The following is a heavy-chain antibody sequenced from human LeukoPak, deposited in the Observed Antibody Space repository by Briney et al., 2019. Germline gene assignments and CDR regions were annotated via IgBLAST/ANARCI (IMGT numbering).Heavy chain of an antibody. CDR2: IIPIFGTA. V-gene: IGHV1-69*01. CDR3: ARTIAARPPYYFDY. Sequence: SVKVSCKASGGTFSSYAISWVRQAPGQGLEWMGGIIPIFGTANYAQKFQGRVTITADESTSTAYMELSSLRSGDTAVYYCARTIAARPPYYFDYWGQGTLVTVSS. CDR1: GGTFSSYA. D-gene: IGHD6-6*01. J-gene: IGHJ4*02.